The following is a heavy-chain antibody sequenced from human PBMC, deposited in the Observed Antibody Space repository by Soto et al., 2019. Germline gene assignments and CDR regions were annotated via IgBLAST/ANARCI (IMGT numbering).Heavy chain of an antibody. D-gene: IGHD4-17*01. Sequence: SETLTLTVTVSGGSISSYYWSWIRQPPGKGLEWIGYIYYSGSTNYNPSLKSRVTISVDTSKNQFSLTLSSVTAADTAVYYCASSATVDAFDIWGQGTMVTVSS. CDR3: ASSATVDAFDI. V-gene: IGHV4-59*01. J-gene: IGHJ3*02. CDR1: GGSISSYY. CDR2: IYYSGST.